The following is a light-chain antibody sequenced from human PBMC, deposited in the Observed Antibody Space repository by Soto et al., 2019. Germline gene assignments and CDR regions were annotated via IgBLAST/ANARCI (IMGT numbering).Light chain of an antibody. V-gene: IGKV3D-11*02. CDR2: DAS. CDR1: QSVSSY. J-gene: IGKJ5*01. Sequence: EIVLTQSPATLSLSPGERATLSCRASQSVSSYLAWNQQKPGQAPRLLIYDASNRATGIPARFSGSGPGTDFTLNISSLEPEDFAVYYCRQRSKGITFGQGTRLEIK. CDR3: RQRSKGIT.